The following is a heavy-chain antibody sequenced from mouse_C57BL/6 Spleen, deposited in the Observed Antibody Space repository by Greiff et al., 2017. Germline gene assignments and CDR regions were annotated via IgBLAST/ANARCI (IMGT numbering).Heavy chain of an antibody. D-gene: IGHD2-1*01. Sequence: EVQVVESGGDLVKPGGSLKLSCAASGFTFSSYGMSWVRQTPDKRLEWVATISSGGSYTYYPDSVKGRFTISRDNAKNTLYLQMSSLKSEDTAMYYCARDGNSSYWYFDVWGTGTTVTVSS. J-gene: IGHJ1*03. V-gene: IGHV5-6*01. CDR3: ARDGNSSYWYFDV. CDR2: ISSGGSYT. CDR1: GFTFSSYG.